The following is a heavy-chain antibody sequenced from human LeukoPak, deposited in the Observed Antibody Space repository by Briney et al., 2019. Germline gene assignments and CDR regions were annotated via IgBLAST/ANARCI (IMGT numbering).Heavy chain of an antibody. CDR2: VYYGGST. CDR1: GYSISSGYY. D-gene: IGHD4-11*01. J-gene: IGHJ4*02. Sequence: SETLSLTCTVSGYSISSGYYWGWIRQPPGKGLEWIGSVYYGGSTFYSPSLKSRVTISMDTSKNQFSLKLSSVTAADTAVYYCARRDRAVTLDYWGQGTLVTVSS. CDR3: ARRDRAVTLDY. V-gene: IGHV4-38-2*02.